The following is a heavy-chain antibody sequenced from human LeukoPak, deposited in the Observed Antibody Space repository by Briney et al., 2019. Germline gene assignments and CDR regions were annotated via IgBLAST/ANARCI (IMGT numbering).Heavy chain of an antibody. D-gene: IGHD6-13*01. J-gene: IGHJ4*02. CDR3: ARGGCVAGCAFDY. Sequence: GGSLRLSCAASGFTFSSYSMHWVRQAPGKGLEWVSYISSSSSTIYYADSVKGRFTISRGNAKNSLYLQMNSLRAEDTAVYYCARGGCVAGCAFDYWGQGTLVTVSS. CDR1: GFTFSSYS. V-gene: IGHV3-48*01. CDR2: ISSSSSTI.